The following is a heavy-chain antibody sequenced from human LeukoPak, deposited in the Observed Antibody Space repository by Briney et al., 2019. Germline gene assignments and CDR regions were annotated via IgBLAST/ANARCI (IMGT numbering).Heavy chain of an antibody. D-gene: IGHD3-10*01. V-gene: IGHV4-34*01. CDR1: GGSFSGYY. CDR2: INHSGST. J-gene: IGHJ5*01. CDR3: ARGPASGSRFAWFDS. Sequence: SETLSLTCAVYGGSFSGYYWNWIRQPPGKGLEWIGEINHSGSTNYNPSLKSRVTVSIDTSKKQFALKLDSVTAADTAIYYCARGPASGSRFAWFDSWGQGIQVTVSS.